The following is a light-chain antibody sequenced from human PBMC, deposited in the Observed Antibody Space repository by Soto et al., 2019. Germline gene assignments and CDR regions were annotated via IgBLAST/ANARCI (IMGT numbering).Light chain of an antibody. CDR3: SSYAGSNWWV. CDR2: EVS. CDR1: SSDVGGYNY. J-gene: IGLJ1*01. V-gene: IGLV2-8*01. Sequence: QSVLTQPPSASGSPGQSVTISCTGTSSDVGGYNYVSWYQQHPGKAPKLMIYEVSKRPSGVPDRFSGSKSGNTASLTVSGLKAEDEADYYCSSYAGSNWWVFGTGTKVTVL.